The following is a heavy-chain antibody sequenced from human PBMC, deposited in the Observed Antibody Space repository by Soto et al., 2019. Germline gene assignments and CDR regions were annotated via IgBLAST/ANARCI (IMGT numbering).Heavy chain of an antibody. CDR3: TAPGDKPMVYYFDY. CDR2: ISYDGTKK. Sequence: GGSLRLSCAASGFTFSSYAMHWVRHPPGKGLDWVAVISYDGTKKCYADSVKGRFTISRDNSKNTLYLQMNSLRDEDTAVYYCTAPGDKPMVYYFDYWGQGTLVTVSS. V-gene: IGHV3-30-3*01. J-gene: IGHJ4*02. D-gene: IGHD5-18*01. CDR1: GFTFSSYA.